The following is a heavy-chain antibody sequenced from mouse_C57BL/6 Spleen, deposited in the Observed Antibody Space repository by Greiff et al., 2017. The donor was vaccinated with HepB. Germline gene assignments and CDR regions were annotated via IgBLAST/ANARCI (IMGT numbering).Heavy chain of an antibody. V-gene: IGHV5-17*01. CDR1: GLTFSDYG. J-gene: IGHJ3*01. CDR2: ISSGSSTI. D-gene: IGHD3-1*01. CDR3: ARGLSWFAY. Sequence: DVMLVESGGGLVKPGGSLKLSCAASGLTFSDYGMHWVRQAPEKGLEWVAYISSGSSTIYYADTVKGRFTISRDNAKNTLFLQMTSLRSEDTAMYYCARGLSWFAYWGQGTLVTVSA.